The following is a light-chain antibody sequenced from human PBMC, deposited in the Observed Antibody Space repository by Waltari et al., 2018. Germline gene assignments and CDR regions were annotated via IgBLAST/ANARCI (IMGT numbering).Light chain of an antibody. CDR2: ADI. CDR3: CSYASAVV. CDR1: SSNVGTYNL. Sequence: QSALTQPASVSGSPGQSITISCTGISSNVGTYNLVSWYQHHPGRPPQLILSADINRHAVASGPFGRPSGVSSRFSGSRSDHTASLTISGHQAEDEAHYYCCSYASAVVFGSGTKLTVL. J-gene: IGLJ2*01. V-gene: IGLV2-23*01.